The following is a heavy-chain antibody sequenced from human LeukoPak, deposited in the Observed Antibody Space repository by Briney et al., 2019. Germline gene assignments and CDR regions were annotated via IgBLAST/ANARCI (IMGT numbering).Heavy chain of an antibody. CDR3: ARVVVVPAAMAHYYYYYMDV. D-gene: IGHD2-2*01. V-gene: IGHV4-61*02. CDR2: IYTSGST. Sequence: SETLSLTCGVSGGSISSGSYYWSWIRQPAGKGLEWIGRIYTSGSTNYNPSLKSRVTISVDTSKNQFSLKLSSVTAADTAVYYCARVVVVPAAMAHYYYYYMDVWGKGTTVTVSS. CDR1: GGSISSGSYY. J-gene: IGHJ6*03.